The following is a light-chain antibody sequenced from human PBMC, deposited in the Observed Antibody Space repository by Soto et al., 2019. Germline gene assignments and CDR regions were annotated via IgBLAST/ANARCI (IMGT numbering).Light chain of an antibody. CDR1: SSDVGGYDY. V-gene: IGLV2-14*01. Sequence: QSVLTQPPSASGSPGQSLTISCTGTSSDVGGYDYVSWYQQHPGKAPKLMIYEVSSRPSGVSNRFSGSKPGNTASPTISGLQAEPEADYYCSSYTSSSSPYVFGTGTKVTVL. CDR3: SSYTSSSSPYV. J-gene: IGLJ1*01. CDR2: EVS.